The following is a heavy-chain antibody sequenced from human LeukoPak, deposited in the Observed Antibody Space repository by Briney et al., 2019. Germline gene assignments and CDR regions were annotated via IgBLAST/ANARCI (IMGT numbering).Heavy chain of an antibody. CDR1: GFTFSSYA. J-gene: IGHJ5*02. CDR2: ISYDGSNK. CDR3: ARDDYYYGSGENWFDP. V-gene: IGHV3-30-3*01. D-gene: IGHD3-10*01. Sequence: GGSLRLSCAASGFTFSSYAMHWVRQAPGKGLEWVAVISYDGSNKYYADSVKGRFTISRDNSKNTLYLQMNSLRAEDTAVYYCARDDYYYGSGENWFDPWGQGTLVTVSS.